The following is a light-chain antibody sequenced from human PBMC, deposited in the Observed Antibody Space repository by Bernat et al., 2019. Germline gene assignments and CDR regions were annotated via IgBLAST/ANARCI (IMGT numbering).Light chain of an antibody. J-gene: IGLJ2*01. V-gene: IGLV2-14*03. CDR1: SSDIGASKY. Sequence: QSALTQPASVSGSPGQSISISCTGTSSDIGASKYVSWYQQHPGKAPKLMIYDVSNRPSGVSNRFSGSKSGNTASLTISGLQAEDEADYYCSSYTSSSTLVVFCGGTKLTVL. CDR3: SSYTSSSTLVV. CDR2: DVS.